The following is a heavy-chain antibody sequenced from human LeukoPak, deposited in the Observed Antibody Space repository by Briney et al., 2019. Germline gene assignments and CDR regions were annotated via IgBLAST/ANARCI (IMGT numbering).Heavy chain of an antibody. V-gene: IGHV4-59*01. CDR3: AGGYCSRTNCYFFGY. CDR2: IYYSGST. J-gene: IGHJ4*02. Sequence: SETLSLTCTVSGGSISSYYWSWIRQPPGKGLEWIGYIYYSGSTNYNPSLKSRVTISVDTSKSQFSLKLSSVTAADTAVYYCAGGYCSRTNCYFFGYWGQGTLVTVSS. CDR1: GGSISSYY. D-gene: IGHD2-2*01.